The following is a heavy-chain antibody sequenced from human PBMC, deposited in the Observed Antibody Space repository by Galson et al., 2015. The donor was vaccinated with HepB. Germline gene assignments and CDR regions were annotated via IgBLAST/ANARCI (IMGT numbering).Heavy chain of an antibody. J-gene: IGHJ3*02. V-gene: IGHV1-69*13. CDR2: TIPIFGTA. CDR1: GGTFSSYA. D-gene: IGHD6-19*01. CDR3: ARVGRGVMKWLGTPLDI. Sequence: SVKVSCKASGGTFSSYAISWVRQAPGQGLEWMGGTIPIFGTANYAQKFQGGVTITADESTSTAYMELSSLRSEDTAVYYCARVGRGVMKWLGTPLDIWGQGTMVTVSS.